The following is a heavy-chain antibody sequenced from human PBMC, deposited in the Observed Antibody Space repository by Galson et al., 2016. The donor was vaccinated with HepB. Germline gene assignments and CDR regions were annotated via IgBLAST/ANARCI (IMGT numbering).Heavy chain of an antibody. CDR1: GFTFSSYA. Sequence: SLRLSCAASGFTFSSYAMYWVRQAPGKGLEWLAVISNDGNIKYYAESVKGRFTISRDNSKNTLFLHRNSLRTEDTALYYCARPFFGRYEFRSLDLYWGQGTLVTVSS. J-gene: IGHJ4*02. V-gene: IGHV3-30-3*01. CDR2: ISNDGNIK. CDR3: ARPFFGRYEFRSLDLY. D-gene: IGHD3-3*01.